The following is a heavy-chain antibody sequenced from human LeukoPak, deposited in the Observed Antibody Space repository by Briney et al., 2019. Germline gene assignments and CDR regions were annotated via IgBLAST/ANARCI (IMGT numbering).Heavy chain of an antibody. V-gene: IGHV4-39*01. J-gene: IGHJ5*02. CDR2: IYYTGST. D-gene: IGHD3-10*01. CDR1: GGSIRSSSYY. CDR3: ARGNYYSNWFDP. Sequence: SETLSLTCTVSGGSIRSSSYYWGWIRQPPGKGLEWIGTIYYTGSTYYNPSLMSRVTISVDTSKNQFSLKLSSVTAADTAVYYCARGNYYSNWFDPWGQGTLVTVSS.